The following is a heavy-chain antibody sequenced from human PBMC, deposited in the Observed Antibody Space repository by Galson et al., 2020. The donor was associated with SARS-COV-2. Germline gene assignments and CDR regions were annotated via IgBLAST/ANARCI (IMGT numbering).Heavy chain of an antibody. Sequence: SETLSLTCTVSGGPISSSSYYWGWLRQPPGKGLEWIGSIYYSGSTYYNPSLKSRVTISVDTSKNQFSLKLSPVTAADTAVYYCARWDYTAMVIDYWGQGTLVTVSS. V-gene: IGHV4-39*01. CDR2: IYYSGST. CDR1: GGPISSSSYY. CDR3: ARWDYTAMVIDY. D-gene: IGHD5-18*01. J-gene: IGHJ4*02.